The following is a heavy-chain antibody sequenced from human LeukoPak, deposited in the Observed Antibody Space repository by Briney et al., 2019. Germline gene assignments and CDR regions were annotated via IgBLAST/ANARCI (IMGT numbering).Heavy chain of an antibody. D-gene: IGHD3-16*02. CDR1: GGSIGTYY. CDR2: IYVTGST. J-gene: IGHJ6*03. Sequence: SEALSLTCIVSGGSIGTYYWSWIRQSPGKGLEWIGYIYVTGSTRYNPYLQSRVTISVDTSRNQFFLKMSSVTAADTAVYYCARHIGGGIEDMDVWGTGTKVTVSS. CDR3: ARHIGGGIEDMDV. V-gene: IGHV4-59*08.